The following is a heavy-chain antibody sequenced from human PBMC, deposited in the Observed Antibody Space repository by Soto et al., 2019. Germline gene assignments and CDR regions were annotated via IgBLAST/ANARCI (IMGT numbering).Heavy chain of an antibody. CDR1: GFTFNDYS. Sequence: GGTLRLSCEASGFTFNDYSMDWVRQAPEKGLEWVSSISSSGTYIYYADSVEGRFAISRDNANNVMYLQMETLRAEDTAVYYCVRAGHVFDVHYYGMDLWGQGTTVTVSS. J-gene: IGHJ6*02. CDR2: ISSSGTYI. CDR3: VRAGHVFDVHYYGMDL. V-gene: IGHV3-21*01. D-gene: IGHD3-10*01.